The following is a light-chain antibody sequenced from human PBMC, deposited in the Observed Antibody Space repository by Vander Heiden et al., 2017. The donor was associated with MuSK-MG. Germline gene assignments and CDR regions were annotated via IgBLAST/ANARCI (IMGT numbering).Light chain of an antibody. V-gene: IGKV1-39*01. CDR3: QQSYSTPT. CDR2: AAS. J-gene: IGKJ5*01. CDR1: QSISSY. Sequence: DIHMTQSPSSLSASVGDRVTITCRASQSISSYFNWYQQKPGKAPKLLIYAASSLQSGVPSRFSGSGSGTDFTLTVSSLQPEDFATYYCQQSYSTPTFGQGTRLEIK.